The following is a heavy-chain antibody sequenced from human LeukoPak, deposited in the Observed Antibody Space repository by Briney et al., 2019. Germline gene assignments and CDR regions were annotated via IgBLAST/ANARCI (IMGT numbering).Heavy chain of an antibody. CDR1: GFTFDTYG. CDR2: IGGSDGRT. Sequence: GGSLRLSCAASGFTFDTYGMTWVRQAPGKGLEWVSGIGGSDGRTYYADSVKGRFTISKDNSKNTLYLQMNSLRAEDTAVYYCAKGGWLDCWGRGTLVTVSS. CDR3: AKGGWLDC. J-gene: IGHJ4*02. V-gene: IGHV3-23*01.